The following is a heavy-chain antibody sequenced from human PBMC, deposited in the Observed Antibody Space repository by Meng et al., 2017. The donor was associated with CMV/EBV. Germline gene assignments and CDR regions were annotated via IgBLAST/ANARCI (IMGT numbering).Heavy chain of an antibody. CDR1: GFTFTSSA. J-gene: IGHJ6*02. Sequence: SVKVSCKASGFTFTSSAVQWVRQARGQRLEWIGWIVVGSGNTNYAQKFQERVTITRDTSISTAYMELSSLRSEDTAVYYCARAPGWFGKRGMDVWGQGTTVTVSS. CDR2: IVVGSGNT. CDR3: ARAPGWFGKRGMDV. V-gene: IGHV1-58*01. D-gene: IGHD3-10*01.